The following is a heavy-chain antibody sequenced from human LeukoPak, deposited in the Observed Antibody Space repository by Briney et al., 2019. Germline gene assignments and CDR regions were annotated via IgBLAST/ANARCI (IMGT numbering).Heavy chain of an antibody. CDR3: ARVGYCSSTSCYAYWYFDL. CDR1: GGSISSSSYY. CDR2: IYYSGST. D-gene: IGHD2-2*01. Sequence: SETLSLTCTVSGGSISSSSYYWGWIRQPPGKGLEWIGCIYYSGSTNYNPSLKSRVTISVDTSENQFSLKLSSVTAADMAVYYCARVGYCSSTSCYAYWYFDLWGRGTLVTVSS. V-gene: IGHV4-61*05. J-gene: IGHJ2*01.